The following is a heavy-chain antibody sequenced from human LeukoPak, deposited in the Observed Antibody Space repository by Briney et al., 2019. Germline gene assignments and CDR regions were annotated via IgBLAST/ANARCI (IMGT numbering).Heavy chain of an antibody. D-gene: IGHD4-23*01. CDR1: GFTFSSYW. Sequence: PGRSLRLSCAASGFTFSSYWMHWVRQAPGKGLVWVSRINSDGSTTSYADSVMGRFTISRDNAKNTLYLQMNSLRAEDTAVYYCARVIYGGWEGELSDWGQGTLVTVSS. J-gene: IGHJ4*02. CDR2: INSDGSTT. V-gene: IGHV3-74*01. CDR3: ARVIYGGWEGELSD.